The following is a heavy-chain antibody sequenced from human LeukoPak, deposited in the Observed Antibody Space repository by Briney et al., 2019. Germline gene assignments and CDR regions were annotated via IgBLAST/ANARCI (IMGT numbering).Heavy chain of an antibody. CDR3: ARGVGASAPDAFDI. V-gene: IGHV3-21*01. Sequence: KTGGSLRLSCAASGFTFSTYNMNWVRQAPGKGLEWVSSISSSSNYIYYADSVKGRFTFSRDNAKNSLYLQMNSLRAEDTDVYYCARGVGASAPDAFDIWGQGTMVTVSS. CDR2: ISSSSNYI. CDR1: GFTFSTYN. J-gene: IGHJ3*02. D-gene: IGHD1-26*01.